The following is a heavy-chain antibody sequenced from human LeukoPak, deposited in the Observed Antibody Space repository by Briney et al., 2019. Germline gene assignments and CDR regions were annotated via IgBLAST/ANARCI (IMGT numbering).Heavy chain of an antibody. CDR1: GGSISSSSYY. J-gene: IGHJ4*02. Sequence: SETLPLTCTVSGGSISSSSYYWGWIRQPPGKGLEWIGSIYYSGSTYYNPSLKSRVTISVDTSKNQFSLKLSSVTAADTAVYYCAGLDQLLFDYWGQGTLVTVSS. CDR3: AGLDQLLFDY. CDR2: IYYSGST. V-gene: IGHV4-39*01. D-gene: IGHD2-2*01.